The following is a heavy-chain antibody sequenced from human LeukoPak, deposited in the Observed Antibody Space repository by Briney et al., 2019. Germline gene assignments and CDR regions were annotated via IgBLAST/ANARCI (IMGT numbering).Heavy chain of an antibody. CDR1: GGTFISYA. J-gene: IGHJ6*03. Sequence: GASVKVSCKASGGTFISYAISWVRQAPGQGLEWMGGIIPIFDTTNYAQRFQGRVTITADKSTSTAYMELSSLRSEDTAVYYCARENLTVTTYDYYYYMDVWGKGTTVTVSS. CDR3: ARENLTVTTYDYYYYMDV. CDR2: IIPIFDTT. V-gene: IGHV1-69*06. D-gene: IGHD4-17*01.